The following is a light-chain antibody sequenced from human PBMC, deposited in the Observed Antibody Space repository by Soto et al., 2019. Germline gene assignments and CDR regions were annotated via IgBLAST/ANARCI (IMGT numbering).Light chain of an antibody. CDR2: DAS. J-gene: IGKJ4*01. CDR1: QSLSNNF. CDR3: HQFGASPT. V-gene: IGKV3D-20*01. Sequence: EIVLTQSPATLSLSPGEGVALSCGASQSLSNNFLAWYQQKPGLAPRLLIFDASTRATGIPDRFSGSGSGKDFTLTISRLESEDFAVYYCHQFGASPTCGGGTKVEFK.